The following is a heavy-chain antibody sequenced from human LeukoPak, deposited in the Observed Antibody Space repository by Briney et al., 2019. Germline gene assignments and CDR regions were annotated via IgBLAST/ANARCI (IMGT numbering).Heavy chain of an antibody. CDR1: GFTFSSYG. CDR2: ISYDGSNK. D-gene: IGHD5-24*01. V-gene: IGHV3-30*03. CDR3: ARGVRDGYNYWYYFGN. J-gene: IGHJ4*02. Sequence: GGSLRLSCAASGFTFSSYGMHWVRQAPGKGLEWVAVISYDGSNKYFADSVKGRFTISRDNSKNTLYLQMNSLRAEDTAVYYCARGVRDGYNYWYYFGNWGQGTLVTVSS.